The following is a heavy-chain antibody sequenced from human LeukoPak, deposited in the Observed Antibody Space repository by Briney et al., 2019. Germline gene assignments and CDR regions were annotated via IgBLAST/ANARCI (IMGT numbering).Heavy chain of an antibody. J-gene: IGHJ3*02. D-gene: IGHD2-15*01. CDR3: AREDIVMSNDAFDI. Sequence: ASVKVSCKASGYSFSSYDINWARQASGQGLEGVGWMNTASGDTGPAQKFQGRVTMTRDTSINTAYMELKSLESEDTAVYYCAREDIVMSNDAFDIWGQGTRVIVSS. V-gene: IGHV1-8*01. CDR2: MNTASGDT. CDR1: GYSFSSYD.